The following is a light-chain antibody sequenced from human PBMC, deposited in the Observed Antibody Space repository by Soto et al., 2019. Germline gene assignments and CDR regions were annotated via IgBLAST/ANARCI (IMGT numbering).Light chain of an antibody. J-gene: IGKJ5*01. Sequence: EIVLTQSPGTLSLSPGERAILSCRASQSVSSSYLAWHQQKPGQAPMLLIYGASIRATGIPDRFSGSGSGTAFTLTISRLEPEEFAVYYCQQYGRPRTFGQGTRLEIK. CDR2: GAS. V-gene: IGKV3-20*01. CDR1: QSVSSSY. CDR3: QQYGRPRT.